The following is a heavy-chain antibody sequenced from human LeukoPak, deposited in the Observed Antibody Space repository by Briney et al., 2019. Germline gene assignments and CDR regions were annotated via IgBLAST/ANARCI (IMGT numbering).Heavy chain of an antibody. CDR3: VTDCSGWYLY. D-gene: IGHD6-19*01. CDR1: GGSISNYY. J-gene: IGHJ1*01. Sequence: SETLSLTCTVSGGSISNYYWSWIRQPAGKGLEWIGRVYSSGNTNYNPSLKSRVAMSIDTSKNQFSLNLYSVTAADTAVYYCVTDCSGWYLYWGQGTLVTVSS. CDR2: VYSSGNT. V-gene: IGHV4-4*07.